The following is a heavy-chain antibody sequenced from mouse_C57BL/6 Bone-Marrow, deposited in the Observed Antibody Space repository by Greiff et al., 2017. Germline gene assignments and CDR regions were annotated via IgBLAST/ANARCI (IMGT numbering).Heavy chain of an antibody. J-gene: IGHJ4*01. CDR2: IYPRSGNT. Sequence: QVQLQQSGAELARPGASVKLSCKASGYTFTSYGISWVKQRPGQGLEWIGEIYPRSGNTYYNEKFKGKATLTADKSSSTAYMELRSLTSEDSAVYFCASDGYYDAMDYWGQGTSVTVSS. CDR1: GYTFTSYG. D-gene: IGHD2-3*01. V-gene: IGHV1-81*01. CDR3: ASDGYYDAMDY.